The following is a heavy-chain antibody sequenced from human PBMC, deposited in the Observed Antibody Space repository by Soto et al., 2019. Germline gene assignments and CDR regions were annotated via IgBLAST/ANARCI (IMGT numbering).Heavy chain of an antibody. CDR1: GFTVSSYY. D-gene: IGHD2-8*01. J-gene: IGHJ6*02. CDR3: ARDSQMGYYGMDV. CDR2: IYSGGST. Sequence: EVQLVETGGGLIQPGGSLRLSCAASGFTVSSYYMSWVRQAPGKGLEWVSVIYSGGSTYYADSVKSRFTISRDNSKNTLYLQMNSLRAEDTAVYYCARDSQMGYYGMDVWGQGTTVTVSS. V-gene: IGHV3-53*02.